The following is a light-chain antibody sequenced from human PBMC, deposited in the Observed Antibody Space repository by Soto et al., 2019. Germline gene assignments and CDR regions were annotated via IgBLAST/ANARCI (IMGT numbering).Light chain of an antibody. CDR3: SSYTSSRTLV. J-gene: IGLJ1*01. Sequence: QSALTQPASVSGSPGQSITISCTGTSSDVGNYNYVSWYRQHPGKAPKLMIYDVSNRPSGVSNRFSGSKSGNTASLTISGLQAEDEADYYCSSYTSSRTLVFGTGTKLTVL. CDR1: SSDVGNYNY. V-gene: IGLV2-14*01. CDR2: DVS.